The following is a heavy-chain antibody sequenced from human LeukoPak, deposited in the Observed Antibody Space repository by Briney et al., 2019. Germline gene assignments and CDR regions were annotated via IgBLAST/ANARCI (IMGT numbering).Heavy chain of an antibody. CDR1: GGSISSSSYY. CDR2: IYYSGSI. Sequence: PSETLSLTCTVSGGSISSSSYYWGWIRQPPGKGLEWIGSIYYSGSIYYNPSLKSRVTISVDTSKNQFSLKLSSVTAADTAVYYCARQGIGYYYDSSGYPLDDYWGQGTLVTVSS. CDR3: ARQGIGYYYDSSGYPLDDY. V-gene: IGHV4-39*01. J-gene: IGHJ4*02. D-gene: IGHD3-22*01.